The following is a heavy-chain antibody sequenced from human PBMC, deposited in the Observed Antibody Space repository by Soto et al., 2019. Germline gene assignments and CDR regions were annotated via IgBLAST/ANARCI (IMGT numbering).Heavy chain of an antibody. CDR1: GFTVSSNY. CDR3: ARDKRVYADLFYYYYYGMDV. J-gene: IGHJ6*02. Sequence: GGSMRLSCAASGFTVSSNYMSWVRQAPGKGLEWVSVIYSGGSTYYADSVKGRFTISRDNSKNTLYLQMNSLRAEDTAVYYCARDKRVYADLFYYYYYGMDVWGQGTTVTVSS. V-gene: IGHV3-53*01. D-gene: IGHD2-8*01. CDR2: IYSGGST.